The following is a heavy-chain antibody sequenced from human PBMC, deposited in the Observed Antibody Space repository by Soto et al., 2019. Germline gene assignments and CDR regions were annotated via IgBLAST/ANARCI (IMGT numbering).Heavy chain of an antibody. Sequence: QVQLVQSGAEVKKPGSSVKVSCKASGGTFSSYAISWVRQAPGQGLEWMGGIIPIFGTANYAQKFQGRVTITADESTSTAYMELSSLRSEDTAVYYCARGIPRGYSGYERLGSFDYWGQGTLVTVSS. V-gene: IGHV1-69*01. CDR3: ARGIPRGYSGYERLGSFDY. CDR2: IIPIFGTA. J-gene: IGHJ4*02. D-gene: IGHD5-12*01. CDR1: GGTFSSYA.